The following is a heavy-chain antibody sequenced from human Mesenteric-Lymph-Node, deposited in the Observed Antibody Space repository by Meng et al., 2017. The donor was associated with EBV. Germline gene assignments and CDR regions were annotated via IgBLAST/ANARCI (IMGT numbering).Heavy chain of an antibody. CDR3: ARGAIFGIVITYFDY. V-gene: IGHV4-34*01. J-gene: IGHJ4*02. D-gene: IGHD3-3*02. CDR2: ISNSGNT. CDR1: GGSVSCSH. Sequence: QRHYADDGPVASYANPSLACSAFGGSVSCSHLSWDRKPPGKGLEYIGEISNSGNTTYNPSLKSRVTISVDRSRNQFSLKMASVTAADTAVYYCARGAIFGIVITYFDYWSQGTLVTVSS.